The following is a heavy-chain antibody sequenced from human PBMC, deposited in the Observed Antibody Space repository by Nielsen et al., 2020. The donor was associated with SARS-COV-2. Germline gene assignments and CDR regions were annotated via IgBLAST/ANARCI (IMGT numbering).Heavy chain of an antibody. CDR1: GYSFTNYW. CDR2: IYPDDSTT. CDR3: GRQSAGFPNWFDT. D-gene: IGHD3-9*01. V-gene: IGHV5-51*01. Sequence: KVSCKGSGYSFTNYWIGWVRQMPGKGLEWMGVIYPDDSTTRYSPSFQGRVTISADKSINTAYLQWTSLKASDTAIYYCGRQSAGFPNWFDTWGQGTLVTVSS. J-gene: IGHJ5*02.